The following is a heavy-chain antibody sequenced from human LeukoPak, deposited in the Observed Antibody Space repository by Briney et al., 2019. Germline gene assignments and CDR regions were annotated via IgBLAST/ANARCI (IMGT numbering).Heavy chain of an antibody. V-gene: IGHV3-74*01. CDR1: GFTFSSYW. J-gene: IGHJ2*01. CDR2: INSDGSTT. CDR3: ARPSYPHWYFDL. Sequence: GGPLRRSCAASGFTFSSYWMHWVRQAPGKGLVWVARINSDGSTTTYADSVKGRFTTSRDNANNTLYLQMNSLSAEDTAVYYCARPSYPHWYFDLWGRGTLVTVSS.